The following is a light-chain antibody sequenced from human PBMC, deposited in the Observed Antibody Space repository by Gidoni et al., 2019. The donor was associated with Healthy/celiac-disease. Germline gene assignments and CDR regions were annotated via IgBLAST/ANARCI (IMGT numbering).Light chain of an antibody. CDR2: GAS. CDR1: QSVSSSY. V-gene: IGKV3-20*01. Sequence: EIVLTQSPGTLSLSPGERATLSCRASQSVSSSYLAWYQQKPGQAPRLLIYGASSRATGIPDRFSGSGSGTDFTLTISRLEPEDFAVDYCQQYGSSPPGGTFGGGTKVEIK. CDR3: QQYGSSPPGGT. J-gene: IGKJ4*01.